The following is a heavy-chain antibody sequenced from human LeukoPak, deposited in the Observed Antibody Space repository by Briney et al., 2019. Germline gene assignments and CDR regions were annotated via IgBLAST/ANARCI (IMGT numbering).Heavy chain of an antibody. CDR3: ARLRGDILTGYYLFGY. J-gene: IGHJ4*02. V-gene: IGHV3-21*01. D-gene: IGHD3-9*01. CDR2: ISDNSYWI. Sequence: GGSLRLSCAASGFTFSSYSMSWVRQAPGKGLEWVSSISDNSYWIYYADSVEGRFIISRDNAKNSLYLQMNSLRAEDTAVYYCARLRGDILTGYYLFGYWGQGTLVTVSS. CDR1: GFTFSSYS.